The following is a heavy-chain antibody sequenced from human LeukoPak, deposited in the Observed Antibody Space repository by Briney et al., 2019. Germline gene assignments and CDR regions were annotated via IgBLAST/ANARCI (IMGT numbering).Heavy chain of an antibody. CDR2: ITYDGSTK. Sequence: GGSLRLSCAASGFTFAGYTMHWVRQAPGKGLEWATLITYDGSTKYYADSVKGRFTISRDNSKNRLYLRMDSLRGEDTAVYYCAKDRSWHGLEYWGQGALVTVSS. D-gene: IGHD3-16*02. J-gene: IGHJ4*02. V-gene: IGHV3-30*04. CDR1: GFTFAGYT. CDR3: AKDRSWHGLEY.